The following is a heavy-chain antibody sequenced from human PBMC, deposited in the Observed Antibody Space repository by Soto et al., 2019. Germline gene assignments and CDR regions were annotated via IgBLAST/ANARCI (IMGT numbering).Heavy chain of an antibody. D-gene: IGHD5-12*01. CDR2: IIPLFGTT. V-gene: IGHV1-69*14. Sequence: QVQLVQSGAEVKKPGSSVKVSCKASGDTFSRYSISWVRQAPGQGLEWMGGIIPLFGTTNYAQRFQDRVTITADISTSTAYMELSSLKSEDTAIYYCARDLGSGYDPGDYWGQGTLVIVSS. J-gene: IGHJ4*02. CDR1: GDTFSRYS. CDR3: ARDLGSGYDPGDY.